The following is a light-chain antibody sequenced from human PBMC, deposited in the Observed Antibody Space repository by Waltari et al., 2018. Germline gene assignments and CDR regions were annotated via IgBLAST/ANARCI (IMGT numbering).Light chain of an antibody. CDR1: QNIHKF. Sequence: DIHMTQSPSSLSASVGDRVPIPGRARQNIHKFLNWYQQPPGKAPKLLIYAASNLQGGVPSWFSGSGSGTDFTLTISSLQPADFATYYCQQSYSTPYTFDHETKVKIK. V-gene: IGKV1-39*01. CDR2: AAS. J-gene: IGKJ2*01. CDR3: QQSYSTPYT.